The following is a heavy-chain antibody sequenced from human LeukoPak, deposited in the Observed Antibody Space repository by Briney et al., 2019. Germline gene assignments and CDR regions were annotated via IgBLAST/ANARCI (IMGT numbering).Heavy chain of an antibody. D-gene: IGHD2/OR15-2a*01. CDR3: ARGTTPLDNWFDP. Sequence: SETLSLTCTVSGGSISSGGYYWSWIRQHPGKGLEWIGYIYYSGSTNYNPSLKSRVTISVDTSKNQFSLKLSSVTAADTAVYYCARGTTPLDNWFDPWGQGTLVNVSS. CDR1: GGSISSGGYY. J-gene: IGHJ5*02. CDR2: IYYSGST. V-gene: IGHV4-61*08.